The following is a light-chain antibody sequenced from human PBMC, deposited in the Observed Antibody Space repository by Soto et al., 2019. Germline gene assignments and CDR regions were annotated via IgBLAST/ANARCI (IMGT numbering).Light chain of an antibody. Sequence: DIQMTQSPSSLSASVGDRVTITCQASQDISNYLNWYQQKPGKAPKLLIYDASNLETGVPSRFSGSGSGTDFTLVIDSLQREDFGTYYCQQSLSIPYTFGQGTKVDIK. CDR1: QDISNY. V-gene: IGKV1-33*01. J-gene: IGKJ2*01. CDR3: QQSLSIPYT. CDR2: DAS.